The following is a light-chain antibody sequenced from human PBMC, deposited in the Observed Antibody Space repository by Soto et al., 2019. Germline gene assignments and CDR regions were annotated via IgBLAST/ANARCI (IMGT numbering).Light chain of an antibody. Sequence: QSALPQPASVSGSPGQSITISCTGTSSDVGSYNLVSWYQQHPGKAPKLMIYEGSKRPSGVSNRFSGSKSGNTASLTIAGLQAEDEADYYCCSYAVSRTSVVFVGGTKLTVL. CDR3: CSYAVSRTSVV. V-gene: IGLV2-23*01. CDR2: EGS. J-gene: IGLJ2*01. CDR1: SSDVGSYNL.